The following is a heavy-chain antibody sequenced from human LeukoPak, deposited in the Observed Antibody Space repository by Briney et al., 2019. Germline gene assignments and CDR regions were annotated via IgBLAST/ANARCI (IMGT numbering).Heavy chain of an antibody. Sequence: PGGSLRLSCAASGFTFSKYGMHWVRQAPGNGLEWVAFIRHDGSNKYYAEFVKGRFTISRDNSKNTVDLQMHSLRLEDTAIYYCSKDVNSHCRGDCSDYWGQGTLVIVSS. CDR2: IRHDGSNK. J-gene: IGHJ4*02. CDR3: SKDVNSHCRGDCSDY. D-gene: IGHD2-15*01. CDR1: GFTFSKYG. V-gene: IGHV3-30*02.